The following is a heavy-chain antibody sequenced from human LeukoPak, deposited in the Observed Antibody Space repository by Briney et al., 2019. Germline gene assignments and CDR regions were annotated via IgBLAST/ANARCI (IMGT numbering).Heavy chain of an antibody. CDR2: ISYDGSNK. Sequence: PGESLRLSCAASGFTFSSYGMHWVRQAPGKGLEWVAVISYDGSNKYYADSVKGRFTISRDNSKNTLYLQMNSLRAEDTAVYYCAKPLWFGEMGYYGMDVWGKGTTVTVSS. V-gene: IGHV3-30*18. D-gene: IGHD3-10*01. CDR3: AKPLWFGEMGYYGMDV. J-gene: IGHJ6*04. CDR1: GFTFSSYG.